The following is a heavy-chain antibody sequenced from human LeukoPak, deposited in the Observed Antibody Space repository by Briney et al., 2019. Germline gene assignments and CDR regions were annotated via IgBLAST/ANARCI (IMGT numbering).Heavy chain of an antibody. CDR1: GGSFSGYY. CDR2: INHSGST. J-gene: IGHJ5*02. Sequence: PSETLSLTCAVYGGSFSGYYWSWIRQPPGKGLEWIGEINHSGSTNYNPSLRSRVTISVDTSKNQFSLKLSSVTAADTAVYYCARRYSSSWYFYNWFDPWGQGTLVTVSS. CDR3: ARRYSSSWYFYNWFDP. D-gene: IGHD6-13*01. V-gene: IGHV4-34*01.